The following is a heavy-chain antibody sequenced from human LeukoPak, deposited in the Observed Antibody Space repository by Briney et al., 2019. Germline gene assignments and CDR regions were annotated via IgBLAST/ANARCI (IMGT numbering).Heavy chain of an antibody. D-gene: IGHD1-7*01. Sequence: SETLSLTCTVSGGSVSSSSYYWGWIRQPPGKGLEWIGSIYYSGSTYYNPSLKSRVTISVDTSKNQFSLKLSSVTAADTAVYYRARQGYNWNYPRTGYYYYYGMDVWGQGTTVTVSS. CDR1: GGSVSSSSYY. J-gene: IGHJ6*02. V-gene: IGHV4-39*01. CDR2: IYYSGST. CDR3: ARQGYNWNYPRTGYYYYYGMDV.